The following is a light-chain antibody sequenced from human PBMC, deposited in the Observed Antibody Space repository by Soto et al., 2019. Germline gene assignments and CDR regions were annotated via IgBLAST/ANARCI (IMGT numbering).Light chain of an antibody. V-gene: IGLV2-23*03. CDR3: CSYVGSSTVVV. J-gene: IGLJ3*02. Sequence: QSVLTQPASVSGSPGQSITISCTGTSSDVGSYNLVSWYQQHPGKAPKLMIYEGSKRPSGVSNRFSGSKSGNTASLTISGLQAEDEADYYCCSYVGSSTVVVFGGGTKLTVL. CDR2: EGS. CDR1: SSDVGSYNL.